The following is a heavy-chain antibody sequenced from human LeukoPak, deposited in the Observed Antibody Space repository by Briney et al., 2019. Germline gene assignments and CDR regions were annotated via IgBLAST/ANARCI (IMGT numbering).Heavy chain of an antibody. V-gene: IGHV1-2*02. CDR3: ARDGADYDILTGYRIYYYYYYMDV. J-gene: IGHJ6*03. D-gene: IGHD3-9*01. CDR1: GYTFTGYY. CDR2: INPNSGGT. Sequence: ASVKVSCKASGYTFTGYYMHWVRQAPGQGLEWMGWINPNSGGTNYAQKFQGRVTMTRDTSISTAYMELSRLRSDDTAVYYCARDGADYDILTGYRIYYYYYYMDVWGKGTTVTVSS.